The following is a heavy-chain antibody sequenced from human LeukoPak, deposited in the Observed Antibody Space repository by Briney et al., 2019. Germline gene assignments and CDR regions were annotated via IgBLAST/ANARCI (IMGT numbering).Heavy chain of an antibody. Sequence: GGSLRLSCTASGFTFGDYAMSWVRQAPGKGLEWXXXXRRKVRGGTTEYAASVKGRFTISRDDSKSIAYLQMNSLKTEDTAVYYCTRKHCSSGVCPLGYWGQGILVTVSS. D-gene: IGHD2-8*01. V-gene: IGHV3-49*04. CDR3: TRKHCSSGVCPLGY. CDR1: GFTFGDYA. CDR2: XRRKVRGGTT. J-gene: IGHJ4*02.